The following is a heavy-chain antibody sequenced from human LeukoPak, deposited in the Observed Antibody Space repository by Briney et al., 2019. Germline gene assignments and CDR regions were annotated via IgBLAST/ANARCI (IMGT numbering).Heavy chain of an antibody. CDR3: AKSITGYSSGGFDY. D-gene: IGHD6-19*01. J-gene: IGHJ4*02. CDR1: GFTFAIYG. CDR2: ISTSGST. V-gene: IGHV3-23*01. Sequence: PGGSLRLSCAASGFTFAIYGMSWVRQTPGKGLEWVSSISTSGSTYYAASVKGQFTISRDNSKNTLYLQMNSLRAEDTAVYYCAKSITGYSSGGFDYWGQGTLVTVSS.